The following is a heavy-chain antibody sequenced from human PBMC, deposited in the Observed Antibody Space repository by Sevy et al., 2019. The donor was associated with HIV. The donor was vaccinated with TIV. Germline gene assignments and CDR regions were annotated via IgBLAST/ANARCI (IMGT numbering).Heavy chain of an antibody. Sequence: SETLSLTCTVSGGSITSLYWNWIRQPPGKGLEWIANIYYNGHINYNPSLKSRVTLSLDTSKNQCSRRLRSVTAADTAMYYCAGENAWGRGYSWGQRTLVTVSS. V-gene: IGHV4-59*08. J-gene: IGHJ4*02. D-gene: IGHD1-26*01. CDR3: AGENAWGRGYS. CDR2: IYYNGHI. CDR1: GGSITSLY.